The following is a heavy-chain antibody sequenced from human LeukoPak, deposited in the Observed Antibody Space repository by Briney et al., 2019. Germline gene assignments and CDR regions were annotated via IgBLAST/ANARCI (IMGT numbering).Heavy chain of an antibody. CDR2: ISGSGGST. Sequence: GGSLRLSCAASGFTFSSYAMSWVRQAPGKGLDWVSAISGSGGSTYYADSVKGRFTISRDNSKNTLYLQMNSLRAEDTAVYYCAKDRKDIVLMVYAMVFDYWGQGTLVTVSS. CDR3: AKDRKDIVLMVYAMVFDY. J-gene: IGHJ4*02. D-gene: IGHD2-8*01. V-gene: IGHV3-23*01. CDR1: GFTFSSYA.